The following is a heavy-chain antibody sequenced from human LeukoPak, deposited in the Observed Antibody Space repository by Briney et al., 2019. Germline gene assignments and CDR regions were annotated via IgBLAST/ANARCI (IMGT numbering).Heavy chain of an antibody. J-gene: IGHJ3*01. V-gene: IGHV4-39*01. Sequence: SETLSLTCTVSGGAISSSSYYWGWIRQPPGKGLEWIGSIYYSGDTYYNSSIKSRATISVDPSKNQFSLKLSCVAAADTAVYYCARHDSSGLYNAFDFWGQGTMVTVSS. D-gene: IGHD3-22*01. CDR3: ARHDSSGLYNAFDF. CDR2: IYYSGDT. CDR1: GGAISSSSYY.